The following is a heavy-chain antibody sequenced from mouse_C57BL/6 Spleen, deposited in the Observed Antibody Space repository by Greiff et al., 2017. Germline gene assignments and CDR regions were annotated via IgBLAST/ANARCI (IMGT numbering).Heavy chain of an antibody. CDR3: ARSVWGGGAMDY. Sequence: EVKLVESGGGLVQPGGSLSLSCAASGFTFTDYYMSWVRQPPGKALEWLGFIRNKANGYTTDYSASVKGRFTISRDNSQSILYLQMNALRAEDSATYYCARSVWGGGAMDYWGQGTSVTVSS. CDR2: IRNKANGYTT. V-gene: IGHV7-3*01. J-gene: IGHJ4*01. CDR1: GFTFTDYY.